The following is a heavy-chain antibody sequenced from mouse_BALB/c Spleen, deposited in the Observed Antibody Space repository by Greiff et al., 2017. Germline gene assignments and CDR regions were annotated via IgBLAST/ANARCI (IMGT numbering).Heavy chain of an antibody. D-gene: IGHD2-14*01. CDR2: IWAGGST. CDR3: ARGQVRAWFAY. J-gene: IGHJ3*01. CDR1: GFSLTSYG. V-gene: IGHV2-9*02. Sequence: VQGVESGPGLVAPSQSLSITCTVSGFSLTSYGVHWVRQPPGKGLEWLGVIWAGGSTNYNSALMSRLSISKDNSKSQVFLKMNSLQTDDTAMYYCARGQVRAWFAYWGQGTLVTVSA.